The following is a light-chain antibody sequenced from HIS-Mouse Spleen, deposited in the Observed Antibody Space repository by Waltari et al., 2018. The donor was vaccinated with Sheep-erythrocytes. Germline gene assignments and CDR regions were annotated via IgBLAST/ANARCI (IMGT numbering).Light chain of an antibody. CDR2: DVS. Sequence: QSALTQPRSVSGSPGQSVTISCTGTSSDVGGYNYVSWYQQHPGKAPNLMIYDVSKRPSGVPVRFSGSKSGNTASLTISGRQAEDEADYYCCSYAGSYNHVFATGTKVTVL. CDR3: CSYAGSYNHV. V-gene: IGLV2-11*01. J-gene: IGLJ1*01. CDR1: SSDVGGYNY.